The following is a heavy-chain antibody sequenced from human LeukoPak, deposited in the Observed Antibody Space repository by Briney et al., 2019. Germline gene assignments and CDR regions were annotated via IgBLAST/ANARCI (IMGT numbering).Heavy chain of an antibody. CDR3: ARDLFRFDP. J-gene: IGHJ5*02. V-gene: IGHV4-34*01. CDR1: GGSFSGYY. Sequence: SETLSLTCAVYGGSFSGYYWSWIRQPPGKGLEWIGSIYYGGSTYYNPSLKSRVTMSVDTSKNQFSLKLSSVTAADTAVYYCARDLFRFDPWGQGTLVTVSS. CDR2: IYYGGST.